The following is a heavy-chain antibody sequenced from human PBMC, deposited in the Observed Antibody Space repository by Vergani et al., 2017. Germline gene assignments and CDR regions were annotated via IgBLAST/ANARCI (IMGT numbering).Heavy chain of an antibody. Sequence: QVQLQQSGGGLLKPSETLSLTCVVTGGSFTSYHWTWIRQSPGEGLEWVGDIDHTGRPDYNPSLKSRLTMSVGKSRNQFSLTLNSVTATDTAIYVCARVNTETNGHLYYYYYMDVWGQGTAVTVS. D-gene: IGHD4-11*01. CDR2: IDHTGRP. J-gene: IGHJ6*03. CDR1: GGSFTSYH. CDR3: ARVNTETNGHLYYYYYMDV. V-gene: IGHV4-34*01.